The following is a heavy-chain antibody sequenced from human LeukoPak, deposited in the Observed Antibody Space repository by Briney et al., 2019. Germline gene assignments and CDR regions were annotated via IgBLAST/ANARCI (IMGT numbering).Heavy chain of an antibody. CDR2: ISSNAYGGTT. CDR3: TRDKSPHYYGSGSSNWFDP. V-gene: IGHV3-49*05. CDR1: GFTFGDYA. Sequence: KTGGSLRLSCAASGFTFGDYAMSWFHQAPGKGLEWVAFISSNAYGGTTEYAASVKVRFTIARDNSKSIAYLQMNSLKTEDTAVYYCTRDKSPHYYGSGSSNWFDPWGQGTLVTVSS. D-gene: IGHD3-10*01. J-gene: IGHJ5*02.